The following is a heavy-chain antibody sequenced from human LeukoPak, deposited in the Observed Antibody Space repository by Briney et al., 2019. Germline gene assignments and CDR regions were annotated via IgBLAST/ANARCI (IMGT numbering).Heavy chain of an antibody. CDR1: GFTFSSYG. J-gene: IGHJ4*02. V-gene: IGHV3-33*01. Sequence: GGSLRLSCAASGFTFSSYGMHWVRQAPGKGLEWVAVIWYDGSNKYYADSVKGRFTISRDNSKNTLYLQMNSLRAEDTAVYYCARGDPNIVVVPAAITQPTYYFDYWGQGTLVTFSS. D-gene: IGHD2-2*01. CDR2: IWYDGSNK. CDR3: ARGDPNIVVVPAAITQPTYYFDY.